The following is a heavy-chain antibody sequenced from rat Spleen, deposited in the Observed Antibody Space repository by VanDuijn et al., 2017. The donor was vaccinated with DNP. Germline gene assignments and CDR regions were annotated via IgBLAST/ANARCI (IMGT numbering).Heavy chain of an antibody. CDR3: AGEYYHAMDA. CDR1: GFSLATYT. Sequence: QVQLKESGPGLVQPSQTLSLTCTVSGFSLATYTVSWVRQPPGKGLEWMGRIQNGGSTDYNSSLKSRLSISRDTSKSQVFLRMNSLQTEDTATYYCAGEYYHAMDAWGQGTSVTVSS. J-gene: IGHJ4*01. CDR2: IQNGGST. V-gene: IGHV2S1*01.